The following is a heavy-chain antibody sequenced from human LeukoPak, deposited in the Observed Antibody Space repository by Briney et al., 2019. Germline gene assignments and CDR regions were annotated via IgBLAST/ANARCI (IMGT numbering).Heavy chain of an antibody. J-gene: IGHJ4*02. CDR2: IYYRGST. CDR1: GVSVSSGGYY. CDR3: ARGSRGYSYG. D-gene: IGHD5-18*01. Sequence: SETLSLMCTVSGVSVSSGGYYWSWLRQPAGKGRGWVGYIYYRGSTKYNPSLKSRVTISVDTSKNQFSLKLSSVTAADTAVYYRARGSRGYSYGWGQGTLVTVSS. V-gene: IGHV4-61*08.